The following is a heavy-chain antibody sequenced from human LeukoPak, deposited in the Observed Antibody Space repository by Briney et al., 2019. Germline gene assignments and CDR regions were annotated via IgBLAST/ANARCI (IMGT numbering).Heavy chain of an antibody. CDR1: GGSISSSSHY. J-gene: IGHJ4*02. CDR2: IYYSGST. V-gene: IGHV4-39*01. Sequence: SETLSLTCTVSGGSISSSSHYWGWIRQPPGKGLEWIGSIYYSGSTYYNPSLQSRVTISVDTSKNQFFLKLSSVTAADTAVYYCASSRGDFWSGPKLWGQGTLVTVSS. D-gene: IGHD3-3*01. CDR3: ASSRGDFWSGPKL.